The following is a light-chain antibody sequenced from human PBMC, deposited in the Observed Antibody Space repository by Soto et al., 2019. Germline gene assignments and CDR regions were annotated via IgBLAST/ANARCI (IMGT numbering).Light chain of an antibody. Sequence: EIVLTQSPGTLSVSPGERATLSCRASQSVSSNLAWYQQKPGQAPRLLIYGASTRATRIPARFSGSGSGTEFTLTISSLQSEDFAVYYCQQYNNWPPRITFGGGTKVDIK. J-gene: IGKJ4*01. CDR3: QQYNNWPPRIT. V-gene: IGKV3-15*01. CDR2: GAS. CDR1: QSVSSN.